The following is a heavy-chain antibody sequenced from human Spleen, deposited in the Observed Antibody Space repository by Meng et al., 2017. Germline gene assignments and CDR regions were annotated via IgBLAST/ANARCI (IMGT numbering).Heavy chain of an antibody. V-gene: IGHV4-59*01. CDR1: GGSISNYY. CDR3: ARGAYDDSSGYYYVGK. Sequence: QGQLRESGPGLLKPSATLSLTCTVSGGSISNYYWNWIRQSPGKGLEWIGYIYYSGNTNYNPSLKSRVTISVDTSKNQFSLKLTSVTAADTAVYYCARGAYDDSSGYYYVGKWGQGTLVTVSS. CDR2: IYYSGNT. J-gene: IGHJ4*02. D-gene: IGHD3-22*01.